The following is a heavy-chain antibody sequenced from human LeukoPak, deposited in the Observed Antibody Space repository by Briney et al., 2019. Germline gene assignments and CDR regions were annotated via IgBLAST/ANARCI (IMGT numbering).Heavy chain of an antibody. D-gene: IGHD3-22*01. J-gene: IGHJ4*02. CDR2: IYHSGST. Sequence: SETLSLTCAVSGGSISSGGYSWSWIRQPPGKGLEWIGYIYHSGSTYYNPSLKSRVTISVDRSKSQFSLKLSSVTAADTAVYYCARGNYYDSSGYYYFDYWGQGTLVTVSS. V-gene: IGHV4-30-2*01. CDR1: GGSISSGGYS. CDR3: ARGNYYDSSGYYYFDY.